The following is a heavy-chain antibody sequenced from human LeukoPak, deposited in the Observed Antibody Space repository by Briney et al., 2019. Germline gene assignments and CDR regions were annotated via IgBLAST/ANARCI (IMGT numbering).Heavy chain of an antibody. V-gene: IGHV3-23*01. CDR3: VKRSGVAGSRQWYFDC. D-gene: IGHD6-19*01. J-gene: IGHJ4*02. CDR1: GFTFSNYA. Sequence: GGSLRLSCAASGFTFSNYAMSWVRQAPGKGLEWVSAVVSNGGTTYYADSVKGRFTISRDNSKNTLYLQMNSLRVEDTAVYICVKRSGVAGSRQWYFDCWGQGTLVTVSS. CDR2: VVSNGGTT.